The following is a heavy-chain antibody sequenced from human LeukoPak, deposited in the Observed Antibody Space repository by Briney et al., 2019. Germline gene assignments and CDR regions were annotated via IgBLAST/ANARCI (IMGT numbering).Heavy chain of an antibody. V-gene: IGHV5-51*01. Sequence: GESLKISCKGSGYSFTSYWIGWVRQMPGKGLEWMGIIYPGDSDTRYSPSFQGQVTISADKSISTAYLQWSSLKASDTAMYYCARQILYSSSWYYWFDPWGQGTLVTVSS. CDR2: IYPGDSDT. D-gene: IGHD6-13*01. CDR3: ARQILYSSSWYYWFDP. J-gene: IGHJ5*02. CDR1: GYSFTSYW.